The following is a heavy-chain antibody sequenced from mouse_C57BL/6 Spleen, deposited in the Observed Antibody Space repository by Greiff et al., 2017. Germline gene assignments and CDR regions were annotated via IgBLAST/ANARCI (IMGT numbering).Heavy chain of an antibody. CDR1: GYSITSGYY. V-gene: IGHV3-6*01. CDR3: ARGHYGSSYVDY. D-gene: IGHD1-1*01. Sequence: EVQLQQSGPGLVKPSQSLSLTCSVTGYSITSGYYWNWIRQFPGNKLEWMGYISYDGSNNYNPSLKNRISITRDTSKNQFFLKLNSVTTEDTATYYCARGHYGSSYVDYWGQGTTLTVSS. CDR2: ISYDGSN. J-gene: IGHJ2*01.